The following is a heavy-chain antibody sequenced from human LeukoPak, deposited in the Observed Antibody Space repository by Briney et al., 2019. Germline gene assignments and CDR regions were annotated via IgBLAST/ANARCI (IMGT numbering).Heavy chain of an antibody. V-gene: IGHV3-74*01. CDR2: INSDGSST. CDR3: ARVAYYYDSSGYYYSVGYYFDY. Sequence: PGGPLRLSCAASGFTFSSYWMHWVRQAPGKGLVWVSRINSDGSSTSYADSVKGRFTISRDNAKNTLYLQMNSLRAEDTAVYYCARVAYYYDSSGYYYSVGYYFDYWGQGTLVTVSS. CDR1: GFTFSSYW. D-gene: IGHD3-22*01. J-gene: IGHJ4*02.